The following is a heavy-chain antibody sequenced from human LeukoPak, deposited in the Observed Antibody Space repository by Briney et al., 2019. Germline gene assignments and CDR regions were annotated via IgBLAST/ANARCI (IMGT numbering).Heavy chain of an antibody. V-gene: IGHV3-73*01. CDR1: GFTLSSYW. D-gene: IGHD1-26*01. J-gene: IGHJ4*02. Sequence: GGSLRLSCAASGFTLSSYWMSWVRQASGKGLEWVGRIRSKANSYATAYAASVKGRFTISRDDSKNTAYLQMNSLKTEDTAVYYCTRPGGAWGQGTLVTVSS. CDR3: TRPGGA. CDR2: IRSKANSYAT.